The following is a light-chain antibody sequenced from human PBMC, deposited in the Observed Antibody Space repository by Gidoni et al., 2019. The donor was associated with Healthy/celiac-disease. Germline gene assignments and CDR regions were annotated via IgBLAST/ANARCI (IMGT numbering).Light chain of an antibody. CDR2: WAS. CDR1: QSVLYSSNNKNY. CDR3: QQYYSTLT. V-gene: IGKV4-1*01. Sequence: LAVSLGERATINCKSSQSVLYSSNNKNYLAWYQQKPGQPPKLLIYWASTRESGVPDRFSGSGSGTDFTLTISSLQAEDVAVYYCQQYYSTLTFXQXTKLEIK. J-gene: IGKJ2*01.